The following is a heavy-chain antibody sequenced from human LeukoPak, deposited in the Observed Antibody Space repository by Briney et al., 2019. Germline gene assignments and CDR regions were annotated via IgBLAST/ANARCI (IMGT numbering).Heavy chain of an antibody. J-gene: IGHJ4*02. CDR3: ARLQTGYCSGGSCYAFDY. V-gene: IGHV5-51*01. CDR2: IYPGDSDT. CDR1: GYSFTSYW. D-gene: IGHD2-15*01. Sequence: GESLKISCKGSGYSFTSYWIGWVRQMPGKGLEWMGIIYPGDSDTRYSPSFQGQVTISAVKSISTAYLQWSSLKASDTAMYYCARLQTGYCSGGSCYAFDYWGQGTLVTVSS.